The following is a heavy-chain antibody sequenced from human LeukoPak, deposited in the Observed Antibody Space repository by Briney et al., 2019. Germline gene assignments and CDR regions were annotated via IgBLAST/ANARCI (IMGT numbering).Heavy chain of an antibody. CDR3: ARHTRYSYGILYY. D-gene: IGHD5-18*01. Sequence: SDTLSLTCTVSGGSISGSHYYWGWIRPPPGKGLEWIGSIYYSGSTYYPSLKSRVTISVDTSKNQFSLKLSSVIAADTAVYYCARHTRYSYGILYYWGQGILVTVSS. CDR1: GGSISGSHYY. J-gene: IGHJ4*02. V-gene: IGHV4-39*01. CDR2: IYYSGST.